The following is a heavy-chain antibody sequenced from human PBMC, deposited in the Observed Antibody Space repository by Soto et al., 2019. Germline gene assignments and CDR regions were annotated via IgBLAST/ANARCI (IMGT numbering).Heavy chain of an antibody. J-gene: IGHJ4*02. D-gene: IGHD6-19*01. CDR1: GFTFSNFG. CDR2: VSYDEVNK. CDR3: AKVMTADSGVAIDH. V-gene: IGHV3-30*18. Sequence: QVHLLESGGGVVQPGRSLRLSCVGSGFTFSNFGIHWVRQAPGKGLEWLAVVSYDEVNKFYADSVRGRFTISRDNSKDTVYLQINSLRRDDTAMYFCAKVMTADSGVAIDHWGQGTLVTVSS.